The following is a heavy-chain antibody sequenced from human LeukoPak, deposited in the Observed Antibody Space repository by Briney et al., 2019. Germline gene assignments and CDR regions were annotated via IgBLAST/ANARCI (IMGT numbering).Heavy chain of an antibody. Sequence: SQTLSLTCTVSGGSISSGDCYWSWIRQPPGKGLEWIGYIYYSGSTYYNPSLKSRVTISVDTSKNQLSLRLSSVTAADTAVYYCARGRLPSTVLTPLDYWGQGTLVTVSS. CDR3: ARGRLPSTVLTPLDY. V-gene: IGHV4-30-4*01. D-gene: IGHD4-23*01. J-gene: IGHJ4*02. CDR2: IYYSGST. CDR1: GGSISSGDCY.